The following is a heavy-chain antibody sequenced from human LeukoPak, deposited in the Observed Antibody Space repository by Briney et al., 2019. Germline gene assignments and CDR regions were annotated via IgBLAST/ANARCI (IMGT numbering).Heavy chain of an antibody. D-gene: IGHD6-13*01. CDR2: ISGSGGST. Sequence: PGGSLRLSCAASGFTFSSYAMSWVRQAPGKGLEWVSAISGSGGSTYYADSVKGRFTISRDNSKNTLYLQMNSLRAEDTAVYYCAKDLAAEVKTYYYYGMDVWGQGTTVTVSS. CDR1: GFTFSSYA. CDR3: AKDLAAEVKTYYYYGMDV. V-gene: IGHV3-23*01. J-gene: IGHJ6*02.